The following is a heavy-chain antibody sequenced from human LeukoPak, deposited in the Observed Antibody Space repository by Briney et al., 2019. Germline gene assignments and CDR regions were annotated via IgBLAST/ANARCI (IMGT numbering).Heavy chain of an antibody. CDR3: ARDAVARGWFWFDP. V-gene: IGHV4-31*03. D-gene: IGHD5-12*01. J-gene: IGHJ5*02. CDR2: IYYSGST. Sequence: SETLSLTCTVSGGSISSGGYYWSWIRQHPGKGLEWIGYIYYSGSTYYNPSLKSRVTISVDTSKNLFSLKLSSVTAADTAVYYCARDAVARGWFWFDPWGQGTLVTVSS. CDR1: GGSISSGGYY.